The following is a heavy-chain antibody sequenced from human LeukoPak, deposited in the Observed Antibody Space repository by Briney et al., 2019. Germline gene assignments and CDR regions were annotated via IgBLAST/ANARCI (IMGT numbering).Heavy chain of an antibody. D-gene: IGHD6-19*01. CDR3: ARDEGNTGWYTFDY. CDR2: TYYRSKWYN. V-gene: IGHV6-1*01. J-gene: IGHJ4*02. Sequence: SQTLSLTCDISGYSVSSNNGAWNWIRQSPSRGLEWLGRTYYRSKWYNDYAVSMKGRLTINPDTSKNQFSLQLNSVTPEDTAVYYCARDEGNTGWYTFDYWGQGTLVTVSS. CDR1: GYSVSSNNGA.